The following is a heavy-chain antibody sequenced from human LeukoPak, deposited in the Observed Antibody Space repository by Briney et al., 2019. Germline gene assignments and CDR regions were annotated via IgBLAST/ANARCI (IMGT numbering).Heavy chain of an antibody. V-gene: IGHV1-69*05. J-gene: IGHJ4*02. CDR3: AATSKEPSFNYGGNSGSDYFDY. Sequence: SVKVSCKASGGTFSSYAISWVRQAPGQGLEWMGRIIPIFGTANYAQKFQGRVTITTDESTSTAYMELSSLRSEDTAVYYCAATSKEPSFNYGGNSGSDYFDYWGQGTLVTVSS. CDR2: IIPIFGTA. D-gene: IGHD4-23*01. CDR1: GGTFSSYA.